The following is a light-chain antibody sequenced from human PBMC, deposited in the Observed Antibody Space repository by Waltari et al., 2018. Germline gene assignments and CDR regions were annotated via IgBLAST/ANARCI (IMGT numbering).Light chain of an antibody. J-gene: IGLJ3*02. CDR1: SLRSCY. V-gene: IGLV3-19*01. CDR2: GKN. CDR3: HCRDTSGTHWV. Sequence: SSELTQDPAVSVALGQTVRITCQGDSLRSCYATWYQQKAGQGPILVMYGKNNRPSGIPDRFSGSSSGITASLTMTGAQAEDEADYYCHCRDTSGTHWVFGGGTKLTVL.